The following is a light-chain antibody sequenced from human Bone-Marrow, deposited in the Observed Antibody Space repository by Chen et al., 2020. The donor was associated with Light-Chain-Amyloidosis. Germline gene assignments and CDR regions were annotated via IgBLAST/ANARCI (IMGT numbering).Light chain of an antibody. Sequence: DIQMTQSPSSLSASVGDRVTITCRASQDVSNYLNWYQQKPGKAPKLLIYDASKLRAGVLSRFNGRGSGTDFTLTISSLQPEDIATFYCQQYESLPLTFGGGTKVEIK. CDR2: DAS. J-gene: IGKJ4*01. CDR3: QQYESLPLT. CDR1: QDVSNY. V-gene: IGKV1-33*01.